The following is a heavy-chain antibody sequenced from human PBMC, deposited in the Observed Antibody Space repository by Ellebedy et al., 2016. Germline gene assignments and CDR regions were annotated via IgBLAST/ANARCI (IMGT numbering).Heavy chain of an antibody. CDR1: GFTVSNNY. CDR2: VYSVGTT. D-gene: IGHD6-13*01. J-gene: IGHJ4*02. Sequence: GGSLRLSCAASGFTVSNNYMNWVRQAPGKGLEWVSVVYSVGTTYYADSVKGRFTISRDDSRNTLYLQMNSLRVEDTALYYCVKGASSGSWVTMEYWGQGALVTVSS. V-gene: IGHV3-53*01. CDR3: VKGASSGSWVTMEY.